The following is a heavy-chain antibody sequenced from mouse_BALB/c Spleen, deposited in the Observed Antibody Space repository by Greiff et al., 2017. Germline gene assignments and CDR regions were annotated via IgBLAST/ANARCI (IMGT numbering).Heavy chain of an antibody. D-gene: IGHD2-3*01. CDR3: VSGYYVPYYFDY. CDR1: GYSITSDYA. V-gene: IGHV3-2*02. CDR2: ISYSGST. J-gene: IGHJ2*01. Sequence: EVKLVESGPGLVKPSQSLSLTCTVTGYSITSDYAWNWIRQFPGNKLEWMGYISYSGSTSYNPSLKSRISITRDTSKNQFFLQLNSVTTEDTATYYCVSGYYVPYYFDYWGQGTTLTVSS.